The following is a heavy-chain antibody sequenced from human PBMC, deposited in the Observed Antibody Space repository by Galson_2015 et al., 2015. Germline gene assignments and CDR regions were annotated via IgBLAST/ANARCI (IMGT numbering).Heavy chain of an antibody. Sequence: SLRLSCAASGFTFSSYEMNWVRQAPGEGLEWVSYISSSGSTIYYADSVKGRFTISRDNAKNSLYLQMNSLRAEDTAVYYCARTSLGTFDYWGQGTLVTVST. J-gene: IGHJ4*02. V-gene: IGHV3-48*03. CDR1: GFTFSSYE. CDR3: ARTSLGTFDY. CDR2: ISSSGSTI. D-gene: IGHD7-27*01.